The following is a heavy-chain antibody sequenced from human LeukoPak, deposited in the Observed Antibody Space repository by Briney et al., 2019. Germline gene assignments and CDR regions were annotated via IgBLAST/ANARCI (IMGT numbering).Heavy chain of an antibody. CDR3: ARAEDFYSSSSDV. J-gene: IGHJ6*04. CDR1: GGSISSGDYY. D-gene: IGHD6-6*01. V-gene: IGHV4-30-4*01. CDR2: IYYSGST. Sequence: SETLSLTCTVSGGSISSGDYYWSWIRQPPGKGLEWIGYIYYSGSTYYNPSLKSRVTISVDTSKNQFSLKLSSVTAADTAVYYCARAEDFYSSSSDVWGKGTTVTVSS.